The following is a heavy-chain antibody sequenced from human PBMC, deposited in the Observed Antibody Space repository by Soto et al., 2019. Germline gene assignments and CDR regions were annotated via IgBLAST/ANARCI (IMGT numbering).Heavy chain of an antibody. CDR1: GGSFSGYY. V-gene: IGHV4-34*01. CDR2: INHSGST. D-gene: IGHD3-16*02. Sequence: SETLSLTCAVYGGSFSGYYWSWIRQPPGKGLEWIGEINHSGSTNYNPSLKSRVTISVDTSKNQFSLKLSSVTAADTAVYYCASLITFGGVIVSSRTRYDYWGQGALVTVSS. J-gene: IGHJ4*02. CDR3: ASLITFGGVIVSSRTRYDY.